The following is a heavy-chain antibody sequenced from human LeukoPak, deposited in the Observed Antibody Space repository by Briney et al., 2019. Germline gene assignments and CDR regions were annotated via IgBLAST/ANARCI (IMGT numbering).Heavy chain of an antibody. Sequence: PSETLSLTCTASSGSISSTSYYWGWIRQPPGKGLEWIGYIYYSGSTNYNPSLKSRVTISVDTSKNQFSLKLSSVTAADTAVYYCARGGRYYYDSSGYFDYWGQGTLVTVSS. J-gene: IGHJ4*02. CDR3: ARGGRYYYDSSGYFDY. CDR2: IYYSGST. D-gene: IGHD3-22*01. CDR1: SGSISSTSYY. V-gene: IGHV4-61*05.